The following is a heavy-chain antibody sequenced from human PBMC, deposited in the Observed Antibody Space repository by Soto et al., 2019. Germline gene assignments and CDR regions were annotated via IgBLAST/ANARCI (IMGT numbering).Heavy chain of an antibody. J-gene: IGHJ4*02. D-gene: IGHD3-9*01. CDR3: ARQPDYNILTGYLYYFDY. V-gene: IGHV5-51*01. Sequence: PGESLKISCEASGYKFRSYWIGWVRQMPGKGPEWMGFIYPGDPDARYSPSFQGQVTISADKSINTVYLQWSSLKASDTAMYYCARQPDYNILTGYLYYFDYWGQGTPVTVSS. CDR1: GYKFRSYW. CDR2: IYPGDPDA.